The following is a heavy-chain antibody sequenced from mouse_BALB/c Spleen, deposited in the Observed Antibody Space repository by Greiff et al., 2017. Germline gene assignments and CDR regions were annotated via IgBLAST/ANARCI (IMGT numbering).Heavy chain of an antibody. V-gene: IGHV1-5*01. CDR2: IYPGNSDT. Sequence: VQLQQSGTVLARPGASVKMSCKASGYTFTSYWMHWVKQRPGQGLEWIGAIYPGNSDTSYNQKFKGKAKLTAVTSTSTAYMELSSLTNEDSAVYYCTREGDGNYAGWFAYWGQGTLVNGAA. J-gene: IGHJ3*01. CDR1: GYTFTSYW. CDR3: TREGDGNYAGWFAY. D-gene: IGHD2-1*01.